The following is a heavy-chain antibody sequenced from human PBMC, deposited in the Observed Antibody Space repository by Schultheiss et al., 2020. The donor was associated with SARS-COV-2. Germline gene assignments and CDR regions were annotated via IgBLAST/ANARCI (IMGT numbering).Heavy chain of an antibody. CDR3: ARGRRTAMVTSHDAFDI. D-gene: IGHD5-18*01. CDR2: ISGSGGST. CDR1: GFTFSSYA. V-gene: IGHV3-23*01. J-gene: IGHJ3*02. Sequence: GESLKISCAASGFTFSSYAMSWVRQAPGKGLEWVSAISGSGGSTYYADSVKGRFTISRDNSKNSLYLQMNSLRAGDTAVYYCARGRRTAMVTSHDAFDIWGQGTMVTVSS.